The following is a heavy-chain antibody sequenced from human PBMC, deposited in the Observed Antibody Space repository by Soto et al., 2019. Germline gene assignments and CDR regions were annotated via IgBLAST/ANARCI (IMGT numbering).Heavy chain of an antibody. V-gene: IGHV3-66*01. CDR1: GFTFTSHG. CDR2: IYTAGSA. Sequence: GGSLRLSCAGSGFTFTSHGMNWVRQAPGKGLEWVSVIYTAGSADFADSVKGRFSTSRDDSKNTLYLQMSSLRAEDTAVYYCAILHSSSYHYFYYCCQGTLVTSP. J-gene: IGHJ4*02. CDR3: AILHSSSYHYFYY. D-gene: IGHD6-13*01.